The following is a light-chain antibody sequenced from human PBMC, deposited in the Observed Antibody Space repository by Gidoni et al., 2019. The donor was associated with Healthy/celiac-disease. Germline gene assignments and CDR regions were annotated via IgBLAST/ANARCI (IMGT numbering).Light chain of an antibody. CDR3: QQYDNLPSWT. CDR1: QDISNY. Sequence: DIQMTQSPSSLSASVGDRVTITCQASQDISNYLNWYQQKPGKAPKLLIYDASNLETGVPSRFSGSGSGTDFTFTISSLQPEDIATYYRQQYDNLPSWTFGQGTKVEIK. V-gene: IGKV1-33*01. J-gene: IGKJ1*01. CDR2: DAS.